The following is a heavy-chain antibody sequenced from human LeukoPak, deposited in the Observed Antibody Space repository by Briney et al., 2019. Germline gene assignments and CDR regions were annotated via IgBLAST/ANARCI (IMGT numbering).Heavy chain of an antibody. D-gene: IGHD3-10*01. V-gene: IGHV4-38-2*02. CDR1: GYSISSGYY. J-gene: IGHJ4*02. CDR3: ARVAYYYGSGSYMYYFDY. CDR2: IYHSGST. Sequence: SETLSLTCTVSGYSISSGYYWGWIRQPPGKGLEWIGSIYHSGSTYYNPSLKSRVTISVDTSKNQFSLKLSSVTAADTAVYYCARVAYYYGSGSYMYYFDYWGQGTLVTVSS.